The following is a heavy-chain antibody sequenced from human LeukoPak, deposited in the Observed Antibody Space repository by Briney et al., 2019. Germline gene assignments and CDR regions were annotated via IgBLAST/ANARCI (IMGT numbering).Heavy chain of an antibody. Sequence: GGSLRLSCAASGFTFSSYWMSWVRQAPGKGLEWVANIKQDGSEKYYVDSVKGRFTISRDNAKNSLYLQMNSLRAEDTAVYYCARVLEWLSSHFDYWGQGTLVTVSS. CDR3: ARVLEWLSSHFDY. J-gene: IGHJ4*02. CDR2: IKQDGSEK. V-gene: IGHV3-7*01. CDR1: GFTFSSYW. D-gene: IGHD3-3*01.